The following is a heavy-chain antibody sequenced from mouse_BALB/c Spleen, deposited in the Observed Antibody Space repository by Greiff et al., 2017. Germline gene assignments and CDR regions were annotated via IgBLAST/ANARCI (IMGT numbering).Heavy chain of an antibody. CDR2: ISTYYGNT. CDR3: ARVTTVGMDY. V-gene: IGHV1-67*01. D-gene: IGHD1-1*01. CDR1: GYTFTDYA. Sequence: VQLQQSGPELVRPGVSVKISCKGSGYTFTDYAMHWVKQCHAKSLEWIGVISTYYGNTNYNQKFKGKATMTVDKSSSTAYMELARLTSEDSAIYYCARVTTVGMDYWGQGTSVTVSS. J-gene: IGHJ4*01.